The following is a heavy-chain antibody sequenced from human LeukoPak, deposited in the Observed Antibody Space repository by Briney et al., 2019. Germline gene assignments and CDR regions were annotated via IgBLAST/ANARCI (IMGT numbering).Heavy chain of an antibody. J-gene: IGHJ4*02. CDR2: NNPNSGGT. Sequence: GASVKVSCKASGYTFTGYYMHWVRQAPGQGLEWMGWNNPNSGGTNYAQKFQGRVTMTRDTSISTAYMELSRLRSDDTAVYYCARADVLEWLSIDYWGQGTLVTVSS. CDR1: GYTFTGYY. D-gene: IGHD3-3*01. CDR3: ARADVLEWLSIDY. V-gene: IGHV1-2*02.